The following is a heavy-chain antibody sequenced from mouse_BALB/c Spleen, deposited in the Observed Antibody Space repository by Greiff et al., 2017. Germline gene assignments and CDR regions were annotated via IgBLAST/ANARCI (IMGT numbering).Heavy chain of an antibody. CDR3: ARLDGSSY. J-gene: IGHJ2*01. CDR2: ISYSGST. CDR1: GYSITSDYA. D-gene: IGHD1-1*01. V-gene: IGHV3-2*02. Sequence: EVQGVESGPGLVKPSQSLSLTCTVTGYSITSDYAWNWIRQFPGNKLEWMGYISYSGSTSYNPSLKSRISITRDTSKNQFFLQLNSVTTEDTATYYCARLDGSSYWGQGTTLTVSS.